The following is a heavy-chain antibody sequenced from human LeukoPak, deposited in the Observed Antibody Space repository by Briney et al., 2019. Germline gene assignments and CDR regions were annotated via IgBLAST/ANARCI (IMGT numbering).Heavy chain of an antibody. Sequence: SETLSLTCAVYGGSFSGYYWSWIRQPPGKGLEWIGEINHSGSTNYSPSLKSRVTISVDTSKNQFSLKLSSVTAADTAVYYCARSPKYYYDSSGYSDWGQGTLVTVSS. CDR2: INHSGST. J-gene: IGHJ4*02. CDR3: ARSPKYYYDSSGYSD. V-gene: IGHV4-34*01. CDR1: GGSFSGYY. D-gene: IGHD3-22*01.